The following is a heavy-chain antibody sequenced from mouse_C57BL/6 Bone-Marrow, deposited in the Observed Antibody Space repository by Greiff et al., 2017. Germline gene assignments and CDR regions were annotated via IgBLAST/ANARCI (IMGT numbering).Heavy chain of an antibody. CDR2: ISDGGSYT. CDR3: ARGRYLAWFAY. D-gene: IGHD1-1*02. V-gene: IGHV5-4*03. J-gene: IGHJ3*01. Sequence: EVKLVESGGGLVKPGGSLKLSCAASGFTFSSYAMSWVRQTPEKRLEWVATISDGGSYTYYPDTVKGRFTISRDNAKNNLYLQMSHLKSEDTAMYYCARGRYLAWFAYWGQGTLVTVSA. CDR1: GFTFSSYA.